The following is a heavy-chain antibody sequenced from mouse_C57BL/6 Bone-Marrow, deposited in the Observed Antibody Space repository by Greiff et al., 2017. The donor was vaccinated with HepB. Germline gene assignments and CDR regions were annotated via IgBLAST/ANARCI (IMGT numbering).Heavy chain of an antibody. CDR1: GYTFTSYW. J-gene: IGHJ1*03. V-gene: IGHV1-69*01. CDR2: IDPSDSYT. D-gene: IGHD1-1*01. Sequence: QVQLQQPGAELVMPGASVKLSCKASGYTFTSYWMHWVKQRPGQGLEWIGEIDPSDSYTNYNQKFKGQSTLTVDTSSSTAYMQLSSLTSEDSAVYYCARRNYYYGSSYRYFDGWGTGTTVTVSS. CDR3: ARRNYYYGSSYRYFDG.